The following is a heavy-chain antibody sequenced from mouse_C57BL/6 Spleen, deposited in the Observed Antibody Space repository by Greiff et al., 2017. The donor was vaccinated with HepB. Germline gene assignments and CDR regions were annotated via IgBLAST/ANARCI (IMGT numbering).Heavy chain of an antibody. Sequence: EVQLVESGGGLVQPGGSMKLSCAASGFTFSDAWMDWVRQSPEKGLEWVAEIRNKANNHATYYAESVKGRFTISRDDSKSSVYLQMNSLRAEDTGIYYCTRNTYYDPSWFAYWGQGTLVTVSA. V-gene: IGHV6-6*01. CDR1: GFTFSDAW. CDR3: TRNTYYDPSWFAY. D-gene: IGHD2-10*01. J-gene: IGHJ3*01. CDR2: IRNKANNHAT.